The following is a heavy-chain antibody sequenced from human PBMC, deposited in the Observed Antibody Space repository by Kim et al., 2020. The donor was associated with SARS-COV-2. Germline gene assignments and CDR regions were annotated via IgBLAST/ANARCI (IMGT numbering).Heavy chain of an antibody. D-gene: IGHD3-16*01. Sequence: SSTIYYGDSVKGRFTISRDNAKNSLYLQMNGLRDEDTAVYYCARGGGIDYWGQGTLVTVSS. CDR3: ARGGGIDY. J-gene: IGHJ4*02. V-gene: IGHV3-48*02. CDR2: SSTI.